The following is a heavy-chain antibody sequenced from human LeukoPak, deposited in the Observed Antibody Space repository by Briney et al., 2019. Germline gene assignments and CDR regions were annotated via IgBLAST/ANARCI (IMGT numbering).Heavy chain of an antibody. V-gene: IGHV3-7*01. CDR3: ARDAIGITTYDSYFDN. Sequence: GGSLRLSCTASGFTFSSNWMSWARQAPGKGLEWVANIKQDGSEKYYVDSVKGRFTISRDNAKNSLYLQMNSLRAEDMAVYYCARDAIGITTYDSYFDNWGQGTLVTVSS. D-gene: IGHD3-22*01. CDR2: IKQDGSEK. J-gene: IGHJ4*02. CDR1: GFTFSSNW.